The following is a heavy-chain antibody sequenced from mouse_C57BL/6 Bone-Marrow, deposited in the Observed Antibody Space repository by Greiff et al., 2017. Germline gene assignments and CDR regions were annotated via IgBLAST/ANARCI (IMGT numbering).Heavy chain of an antibody. CDR2: INPNNGGT. D-gene: IGHD1-1*01. CDR1: GYTFTDYN. J-gene: IGHJ3*01. V-gene: IGHV1-22*01. CDR3: AIEWFYCYGFAY. Sequence: EVQLQQSGPELVKPGASVKMSCKASGYTFTDYNMHWVKQSHGKSLEWIGYINPNNGGTSYNQKFKGKATLSVNQSTSTAYMELRSLTSDGSTVYYCAIEWFYCYGFAYWGQGTLVTVSA.